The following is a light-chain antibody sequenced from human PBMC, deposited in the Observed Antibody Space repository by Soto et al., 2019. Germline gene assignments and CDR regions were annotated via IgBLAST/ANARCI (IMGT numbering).Light chain of an antibody. CDR2: DVN. J-gene: IGLJ1*01. V-gene: IGLV2-11*01. CDR3: CSYAGSYSSDYV. CDR1: SRDVGAYNY. Sequence: VLTQPRSVSGSPGQSVTISCTGTSRDVGAYNYVSWYQQHPGKTPKLMIYDVNKRPSGVPDRFSGSKSGNTASLTISGLQAEDEADYYCCSYAGSYSSDYVFGTGTKVTVL.